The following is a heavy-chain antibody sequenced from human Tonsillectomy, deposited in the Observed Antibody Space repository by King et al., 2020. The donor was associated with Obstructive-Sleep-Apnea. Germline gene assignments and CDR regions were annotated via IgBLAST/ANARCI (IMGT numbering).Heavy chain of an antibody. CDR2: INHSGST. CDR3: ASSRTITMVRGVIMWPQRGGGVDY. V-gene: IGHV4-34*01. D-gene: IGHD3-10*01. CDR1: GGSFSGYY. Sequence: QVQLQQWGAGLLKPSETLSLTCAVYGGSFSGYYWSWIRQPPGKGLEWIGEINHSGSTNYNPSLKSRVTISVDTSKNQFSLKLSSVTAADTAVYYCASSRTITMVRGVIMWPQRGGGVDYWGQGTLVTVSS. J-gene: IGHJ4*02.